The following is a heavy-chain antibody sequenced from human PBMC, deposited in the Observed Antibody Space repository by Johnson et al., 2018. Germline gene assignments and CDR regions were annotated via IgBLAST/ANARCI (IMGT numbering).Heavy chain of an antibody. CDR1: GFTFSSYP. CDR3: GRIPRYVWGSHRNDEDAFDI. J-gene: IGHJ3*02. Sequence: VQLVESGGGVVQPGESLRLSCEASGFTFSSYPIHWVRQAPGKGLEWVAVISYDGDNKYYADSVKGRFTLSRDNSKNTVYLQTMSLRVEDTAMYYCGRIPRYVWGSHRNDEDAFDIWGGGTMVTVSS. D-gene: IGHD3-16*02. CDR2: ISYDGDNK. V-gene: IGHV3-30-3*01.